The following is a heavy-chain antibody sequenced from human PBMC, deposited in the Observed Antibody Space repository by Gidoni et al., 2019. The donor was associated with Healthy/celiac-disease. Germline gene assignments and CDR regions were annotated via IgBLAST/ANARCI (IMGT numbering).Heavy chain of an antibody. CDR3: ARGRPVWDYGLYYFDY. CDR2: INHSGST. Sequence: QVQLQQWGAGLLKPSETLSLHCAVYGGSLSGYYWSWIRQPPGKGLEWIGEINHSGSTNYNPSLKSRVTISGDTSKHQCSLKLSSVTAADTAVYYCARGRPVWDYGLYYFDYWGQGTLVTVSS. CDR1: GGSLSGYY. D-gene: IGHD3-16*01. J-gene: IGHJ4*02. V-gene: IGHV4-34*01.